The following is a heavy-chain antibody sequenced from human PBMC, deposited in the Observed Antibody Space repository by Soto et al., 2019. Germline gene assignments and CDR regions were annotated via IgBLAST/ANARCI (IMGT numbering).Heavy chain of an antibody. CDR1: GDTFSTHT. V-gene: IGHV1-69*08. J-gene: IGHJ6*03. CDR3: ARDQYCSVSTCFGYPDV. CDR2: IIPLLGMT. D-gene: IGHD2-15*01. Sequence: HVQLLQSGAEVKKPGSSVKVSCHASGDTFSTHTITWVRQAPGQGLEWVGRIIPLLGMTDYAQRFQGRITLTADKSTSTAYLVLSGLRPEDTALYYCARDQYCSVSTCFGYPDVWGIGTAVTVSS.